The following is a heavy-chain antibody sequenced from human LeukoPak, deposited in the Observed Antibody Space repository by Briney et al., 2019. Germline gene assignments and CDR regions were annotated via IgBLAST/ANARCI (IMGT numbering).Heavy chain of an antibody. CDR1: GFTFSSYA. V-gene: IGHV3-23*01. Sequence: GGSLRLSCAASGFTFSSYAMSWVRQAPGRGPVWVSTISGGGGNMYYVDSVKGRFTISRDNSKNTLYLQMNSLRAEDTAIYYCASMVRGVYLDYWGQGTLVTASS. J-gene: IGHJ4*02. D-gene: IGHD3-10*01. CDR3: ASMVRGVYLDY. CDR2: ISGGGGNM.